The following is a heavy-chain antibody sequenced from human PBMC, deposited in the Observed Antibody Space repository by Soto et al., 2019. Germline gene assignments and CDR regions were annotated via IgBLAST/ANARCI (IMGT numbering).Heavy chain of an antibody. D-gene: IGHD3-10*01. V-gene: IGHV3-11*01. Sequence: QVQLLESGGGLVKPGGSLRLSCEASGFTFSDYYMAWIRQAPGEGPEWISYISMSGNSMYYADSVKGRFTISRDNARNSMYLQMNSLRAEDTAMYYCARINYGSGTSWFDPWGQGELVTVSS. CDR3: ARINYGSGTSWFDP. CDR2: ISMSGNSM. J-gene: IGHJ5*02. CDR1: GFTFSDYY.